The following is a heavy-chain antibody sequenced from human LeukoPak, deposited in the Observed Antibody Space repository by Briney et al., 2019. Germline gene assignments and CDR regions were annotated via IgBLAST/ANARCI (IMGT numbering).Heavy chain of an antibody. CDR2: ISSSGSAI. Sequence: GGSVRLSCAASGFPFSDYYMSWIRQAPGKGLEWVPYISSSGSAIYYADCVEGRFTISRDNAKNSLYPQMNSLRGAHTAVYYCARVLDSSDYSISDAFDICGEGTMVSVSS. J-gene: IGHJ3*02. CDR1: GFPFSDYY. V-gene: IGHV3-11*01. CDR3: ARVLDSSDYSISDAFDI. D-gene: IGHD3-22*01.